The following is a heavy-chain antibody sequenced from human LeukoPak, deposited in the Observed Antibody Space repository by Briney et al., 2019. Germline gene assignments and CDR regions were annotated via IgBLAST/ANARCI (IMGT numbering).Heavy chain of an antibody. CDR2: INHSGST. J-gene: IGHJ4*02. Sequence: SPSETLSLTCAVYGGSFSGYYWSWIRQPPGKGLEWIGEINHSGSTNYNPSLKSRVTISVDTSKNQFSLKLRSVTAADTAVYYCARAHSSSWYAGWSDYWGQGTLVTVSS. CDR1: GGSFSGYY. CDR3: ARAHSSSWYAGWSDY. D-gene: IGHD6-13*01. V-gene: IGHV4-34*01.